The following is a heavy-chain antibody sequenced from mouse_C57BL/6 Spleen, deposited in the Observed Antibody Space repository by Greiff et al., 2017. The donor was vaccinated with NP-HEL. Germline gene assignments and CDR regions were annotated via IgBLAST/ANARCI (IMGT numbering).Heavy chain of an antibody. J-gene: IGHJ4*01. CDR3: ATTVVAESYAMDY. CDR1: GFTFSSYA. D-gene: IGHD1-1*01. V-gene: IGHV5-4*03. CDR2: ISDGGSYT. Sequence: EVKVVESGGGLVKPGGSLKLSCAASGFTFSSYAMSWVRQTPEKRLEWVATISDGGSYTYYPDNVKGRFTISRDNAKNNLYLQMSHLKSEDTAMYYCATTVVAESYAMDYWGQGTSVTVSS.